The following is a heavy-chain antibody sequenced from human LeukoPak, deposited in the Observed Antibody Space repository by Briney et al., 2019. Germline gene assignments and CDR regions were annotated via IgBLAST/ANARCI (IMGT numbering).Heavy chain of an antibody. D-gene: IGHD3-22*01. Sequence: GASVKVSCKASGYTFTDYYIHWVRQAPGQGLEWMGWINPNSGGINYAQKFQGRVAMTRDTSISTAYMELSRLRSDDTAVYFCASGFMGYDRSGYYDDAFDIWGQGTMVTVSS. J-gene: IGHJ3*02. CDR3: ASGFMGYDRSGYYDDAFDI. CDR1: GYTFTDYY. CDR2: INPNSGGI. V-gene: IGHV1-2*02.